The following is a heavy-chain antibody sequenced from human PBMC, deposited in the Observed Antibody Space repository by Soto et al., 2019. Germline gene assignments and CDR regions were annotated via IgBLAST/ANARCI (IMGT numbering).Heavy chain of an antibody. V-gene: IGHV4-59*12. CDR1: GGSISNSY. Sequence: SETLSLTCTVSGGSISNSYWSWIRQSPGKGLEWIGYIYSSGSTNYNPSLKSRVTISVDRSKNQFSLKLSSVTAADTAVYYCARAHYGDYGYGMDVWGQGTTVTVSS. D-gene: IGHD4-17*01. CDR3: ARAHYGDYGYGMDV. J-gene: IGHJ6*02. CDR2: IYSSGST.